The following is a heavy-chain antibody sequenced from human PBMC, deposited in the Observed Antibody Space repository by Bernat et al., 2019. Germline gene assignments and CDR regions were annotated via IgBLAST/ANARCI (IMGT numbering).Heavy chain of an antibody. V-gene: IGHV1-2*02. CDR2: INPNSGCT. CDR1: GYTFTSYC. J-gene: IGHJ5*02. CDR3: AGGPPKYYASEGRFDP. Sequence: QVQLVQSGAEVKTPGASVKVSCKASGYTFTSYCIHWVRQAPGQGLEWMGWINPNSGCTNFAQNFQGRVTMTRDTSITTTYMELSSLRSDDTALYYCAGGPPKYYASEGRFDPWGQGTLVTVSS. D-gene: IGHD3-10*01.